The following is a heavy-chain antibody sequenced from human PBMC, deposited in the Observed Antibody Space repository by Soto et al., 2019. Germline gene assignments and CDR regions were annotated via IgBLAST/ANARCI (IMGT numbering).Heavy chain of an antibody. D-gene: IGHD3-16*02. V-gene: IGHV3-74*01. Sequence: QPWGSLRLSCAASEFTFISYWFHCFRQTPFKWLMWVSRINGDGTNTFYADSVKGRFTISRDNAKNTLYLQMSSLRDEDTALYYCARGYRWGMDVWGQGTTVTVSS. J-gene: IGHJ6*02. CDR1: EFTFISYW. CDR3: ARGYRWGMDV. CDR2: INGDGTNT.